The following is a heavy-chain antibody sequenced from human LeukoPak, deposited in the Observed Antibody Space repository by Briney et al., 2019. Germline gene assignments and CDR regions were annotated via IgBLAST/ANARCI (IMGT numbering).Heavy chain of an antibody. CDR3: ARAAAGYNWFDP. CDR2: INPNSGGT. D-gene: IGHD6-13*01. J-gene: IGHJ5*02. Sequence: GASVKVSSKASGYTFTGYYMHWVRQAPGQGLEWMGWINPNSGGTNYAQKFQGRVTMTRDTSISTAYMELSRLRSDDTAVYYCARAAAGYNWFDPWGQGTLVTVSS. CDR1: GYTFTGYY. V-gene: IGHV1-2*02.